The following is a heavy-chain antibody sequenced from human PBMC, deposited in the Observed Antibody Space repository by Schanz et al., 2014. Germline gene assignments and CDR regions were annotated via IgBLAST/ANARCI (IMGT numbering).Heavy chain of an antibody. CDR1: GFSFSRYS. CDR3: VSQTGSPNY. J-gene: IGHJ4*02. D-gene: IGHD6-13*01. Sequence: VQLVESGGGLVQPGGSLRLSCAASGFSFSRYSMNWVRQAPGKGLEWISYISSSSSTIYHADSVKGRFTISRDNAKNSLYLQMNSLRAEDTAVYFCVSQTGSPNYWGQGTLVTVSS. V-gene: IGHV3-48*01. CDR2: ISSSSSTI.